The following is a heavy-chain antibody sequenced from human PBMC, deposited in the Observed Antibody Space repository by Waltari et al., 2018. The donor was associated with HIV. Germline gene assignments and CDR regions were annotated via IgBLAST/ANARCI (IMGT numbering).Heavy chain of an antibody. CDR1: GYPLSDLS. Sequence: QLIQSTSALKRPGASVTISCQVSGYPLSDLSMHWVRQGRGRRLEWMGGFDPKNGKPVYSQRFWGRVSLAEDTSEDTAFLELNRLTSDDTAVYYCVTLYNESPLYSNFWGQGTLVTV. D-gene: IGHD2-15*01. CDR3: VTLYNESPLYSNF. CDR2: FDPKNGKP. J-gene: IGHJ1*01. V-gene: IGHV1-24*01.